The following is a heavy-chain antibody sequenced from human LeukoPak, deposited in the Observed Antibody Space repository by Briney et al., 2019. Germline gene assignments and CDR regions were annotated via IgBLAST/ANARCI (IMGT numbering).Heavy chain of an antibody. J-gene: IGHJ4*02. V-gene: IGHV3-74*01. D-gene: IGHD1-26*01. CDR1: GFTFSRYW. CDR2: INSDGSST. CDR3: ARAGSGSYFDY. Sequence: PGGSLGLSCAASGFTFSRYWMHWVRQAPGKGLVWVSRINSDGSSTSYADSVKGRFTIFGDNAKNTLYLQMNSLRAEDTAVYYCARAGSGSYFDYWGQGTLVTVSS.